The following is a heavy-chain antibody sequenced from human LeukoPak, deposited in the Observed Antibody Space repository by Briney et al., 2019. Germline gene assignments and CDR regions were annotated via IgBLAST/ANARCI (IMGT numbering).Heavy chain of an antibody. CDR3: ARVPFSYCGGDCYFDY. J-gene: IGHJ4*02. D-gene: IGHD2-21*02. CDR2: INPNSGGT. V-gene: IGHV1-2*02. CDR1: GYTFTGYH. Sequence: ASVKVSCKASGYTFTGYHMHWVRQAPGQGLEWMGWINPNSGGTNYAQKFQGRVTMTRDTSISTAYMELSRLGSDDTAVYYCARVPFSYCGGDCYFDYWGQGTLVTVSS.